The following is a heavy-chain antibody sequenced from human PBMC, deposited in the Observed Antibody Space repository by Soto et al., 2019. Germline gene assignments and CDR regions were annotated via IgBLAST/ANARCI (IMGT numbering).Heavy chain of an antibody. CDR3: ARDWSYSGFEDF. Sequence: PGGSLRLSCEVSGFTFSFYWMSWVRQAPGKGLEWVANINQDGSEINFVDSVKGRFTISRDNAENLLYLQMNSLRVEDTAVYYCARDWSYSGFEDFWGQGTQVTVSS. CDR2: INQDGSEI. J-gene: IGHJ4*02. V-gene: IGHV3-7*03. D-gene: IGHD5-12*01. CDR1: GFTFSFYW.